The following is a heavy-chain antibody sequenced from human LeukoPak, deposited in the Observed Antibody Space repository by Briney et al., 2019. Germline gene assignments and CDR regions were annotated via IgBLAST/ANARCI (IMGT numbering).Heavy chain of an antibody. D-gene: IGHD3-3*01. CDR3: ARDGITIFGVAPFDY. V-gene: IGHV4-4*07. J-gene: IGHJ4*02. CDR2: IYTSGST. CDR1: GGSISSYY. Sequence: SETLSLTCTVSGGSISSYYWGWIRQPAGKGLEWIGRIYTSGSTNYNPSLKSRVTMSVDTSKNQFSLKLSSVTAADTAVYYCARDGITIFGVAPFDYWGQGTLVTVSS.